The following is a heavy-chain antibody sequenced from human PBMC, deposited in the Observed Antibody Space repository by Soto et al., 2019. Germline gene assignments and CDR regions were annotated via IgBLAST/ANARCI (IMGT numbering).Heavy chain of an antibody. Sequence: SLGLSWASFGSPFSCYSMHWVRQAQGKGLEWVAVISYYGSNEYSVASEKGRFTISGKYTKNTCFLQINRPRAEDTVLYYGMAMVVCVRDHWGQGTLVTVSS. CDR2: ISYYGSNE. CDR3: MAMVVCVRDH. D-gene: IGHD5-18*01. V-gene: IGHV3-30*03. J-gene: IGHJ4*02. CDR1: GSPFSCYS.